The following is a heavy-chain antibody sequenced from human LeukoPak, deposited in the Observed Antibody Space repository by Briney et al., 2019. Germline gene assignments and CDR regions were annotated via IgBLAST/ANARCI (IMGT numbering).Heavy chain of an antibody. CDR3: ARDRGTGDSSGWYWSLDY. Sequence: SQTLSLTCTVSGGSISSGSYYWSWIRQPAGKGLGWIGRIYTSGSTNYNPSLKSRVTISVDTSKNQFSLKLSSVTAADTAVYYCARDRGTGDSSGWYWSLDYWGQGTLVTVSS. V-gene: IGHV4-61*02. CDR1: GGSISSGSYY. CDR2: IYTSGST. J-gene: IGHJ4*02. D-gene: IGHD6-19*01.